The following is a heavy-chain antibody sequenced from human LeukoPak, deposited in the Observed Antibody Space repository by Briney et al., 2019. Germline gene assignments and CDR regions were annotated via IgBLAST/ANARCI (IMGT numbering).Heavy chain of an antibody. CDR2: ISGSGGST. CDR1: GFTFSSYA. V-gene: IGHV3-23*01. J-gene: IGHJ6*02. D-gene: IGHD2-2*03. Sequence: PGGSLRLSCAASGFTFSSYAMSWVRQAPGKGLEWVSAISGSGGSTYYADFVKGRFTISRDNSKNTLYLQMNSLRAEDTAVYYCAKDRGYCSSTSCDYYYYYGMDVWGQGTTVTVSS. CDR3: AKDRGYCSSTSCDYYYYYGMDV.